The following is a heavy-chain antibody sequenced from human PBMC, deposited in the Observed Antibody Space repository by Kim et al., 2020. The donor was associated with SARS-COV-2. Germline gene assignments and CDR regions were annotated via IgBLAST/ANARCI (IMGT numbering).Heavy chain of an antibody. CDR3: ATNYCGGDCYDYYGMDV. V-gene: IGHV1-46*01. Sequence: ASVKVSCKASGYTFTSYYMHWVRQAPGQGLEWMGIINPSGGSTSYAQKFQGRVTMTRDTSTSTVYMELSSLRSEDTAVYYCATNYCGGDCYDYYGMDVWGQGTTVTVSS. J-gene: IGHJ6*02. CDR2: INPSGGST. D-gene: IGHD2-21*01. CDR1: GYTFTSYY.